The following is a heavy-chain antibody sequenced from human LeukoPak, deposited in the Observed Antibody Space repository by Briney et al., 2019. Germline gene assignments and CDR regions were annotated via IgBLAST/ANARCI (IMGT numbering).Heavy chain of an antibody. CDR3: AKDGPLVAFDY. V-gene: IGHV3-30*18. CDR2: ISHDGNNN. Sequence: PGGSLRLSCAASGFTFSSYGMHWVRQAPGKGLEWVAVISHDGNNNYYSDSVKGRFTISRDNSKNTLDLQMNSLRAEDTAVYYCAKDGPLVAFDYWGQGTLVTVSS. J-gene: IGHJ4*02. CDR1: GFTFSSYG. D-gene: IGHD3/OR15-3a*01.